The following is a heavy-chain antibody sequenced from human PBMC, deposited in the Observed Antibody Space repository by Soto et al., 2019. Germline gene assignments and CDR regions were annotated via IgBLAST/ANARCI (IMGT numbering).Heavy chain of an antibody. V-gene: IGHV4-34*01. CDR1: GGSFSGYY. J-gene: IGHJ4*02. CDR3: ARGRHYSRYYFDY. D-gene: IGHD2-15*01. Sequence: SETLSLTCAVYGGSFSGYYWSWIRQPPGKGLEWIGEINHSGSTNYNPSLKSRVAISVDTSKNQFSLKLSSVTAADTAVYYCARGRHYSRYYFDYWGQGTLVTVSS. CDR2: INHSGST.